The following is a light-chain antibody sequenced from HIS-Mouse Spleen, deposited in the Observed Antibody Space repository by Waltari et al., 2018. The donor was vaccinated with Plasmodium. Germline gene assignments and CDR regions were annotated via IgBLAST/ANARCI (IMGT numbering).Light chain of an antibody. CDR1: SSAVGGCNY. J-gene: IGLJ1*01. V-gene: IGLV2-11*01. Sequence: QSALTQPRSVSASPGQSVTISCPGTSSAVGGCNYFSCYQQHPGKAPKLMIYDVSKRPSGVPDRFSGSKSGNTASLTISGLQAEDEADYYCCSYAGSYTYVFGTGTKVTVL. CDR3: CSYAGSYTYV. CDR2: DVS.